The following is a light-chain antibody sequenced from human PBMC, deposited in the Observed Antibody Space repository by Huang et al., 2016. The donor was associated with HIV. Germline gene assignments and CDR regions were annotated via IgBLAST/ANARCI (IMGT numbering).Light chain of an antibody. CDR1: QSVGIY. J-gene: IGKJ3*01. V-gene: IGKV3-20*01. Sequence: IVLTQSPGTLSLSPGERATLSCSASQSVGIYLAWYQQKPGQAPRLLIYGPTTRVTGIPDRFSGRGSGPDFTLSISILEPEDFAVYYCQQYERPPDTFGPGTKVNIK. CDR2: GPT. CDR3: QQYERPPDT.